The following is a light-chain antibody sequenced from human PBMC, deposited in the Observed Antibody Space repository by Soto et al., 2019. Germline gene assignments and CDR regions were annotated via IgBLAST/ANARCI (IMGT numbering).Light chain of an antibody. CDR1: HSLVYSDGKTY. V-gene: IGKV2-30*01. Sequence: DAVLSQSILSLPVTLGQPASISCRSSHSLVYSDGKTYLNWYHQRPGQSPRRLIYKVSNRDSGVPDRVSGSGSGTDFTLKISRVEAEDVGVYYCMQGAHWPWTFGQGTKVEIE. CDR3: MQGAHWPWT. CDR2: KVS. J-gene: IGKJ1*01.